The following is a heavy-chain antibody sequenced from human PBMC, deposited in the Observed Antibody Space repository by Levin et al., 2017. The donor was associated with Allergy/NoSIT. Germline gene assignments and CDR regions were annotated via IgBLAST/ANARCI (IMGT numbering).Heavy chain of an antibody. CDR3: ARGGDSGSKRKYYYYMDV. CDR2: IIPNFGTA. Sequence: VKVSCKASGGTFSSNVITWVRQAPGQGLEWMGGIIPNFGTANYAQKFQGRVTINVDKSTSTAYMELSSLRSEDTAVYYCARGGDSGSKRKYYYYMDVWGKGTTVTVSS. D-gene: IGHD5-12*01. J-gene: IGHJ6*03. CDR1: GGTFSSNV. V-gene: IGHV1-69*06.